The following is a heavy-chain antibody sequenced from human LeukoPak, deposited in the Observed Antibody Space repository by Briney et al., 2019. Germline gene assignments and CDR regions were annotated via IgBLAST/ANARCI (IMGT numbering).Heavy chain of an antibody. CDR2: INHSGST. Sequence: KPSETLSLTCAVYGGSSSGYYWSWIRQPPGKGLEWIGEINHSGSTNYNPSLKSRVTISVDTSKNQFSLKLSSVTAADTAVYYCARGLTIAVAGSNWFDPWGQGTLVTVSS. V-gene: IGHV4-34*01. CDR3: ARGLTIAVAGSNWFDP. D-gene: IGHD6-19*01. J-gene: IGHJ5*02. CDR1: GGSSSGYY.